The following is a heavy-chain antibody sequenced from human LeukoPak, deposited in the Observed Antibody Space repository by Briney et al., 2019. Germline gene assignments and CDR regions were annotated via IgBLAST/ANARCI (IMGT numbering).Heavy chain of an antibody. J-gene: IGHJ3*02. CDR3: ARTYGSGRIRGAFDI. Sequence: SETLSLTCTVPGGSISSYYWSWIRQPAGKGLEWIGRIYTSGSTNYNPSLKSRVTMSVDTSKNQFSLKLSSVTAADTAVYYCARTYGSGRIRGAFDIWGQGTMVTVST. CDR1: GGSISSYY. CDR2: IYTSGST. V-gene: IGHV4-4*07. D-gene: IGHD3-10*01.